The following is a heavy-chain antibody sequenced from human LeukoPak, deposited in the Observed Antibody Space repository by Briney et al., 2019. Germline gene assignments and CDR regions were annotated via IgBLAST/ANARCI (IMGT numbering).Heavy chain of an antibody. V-gene: IGHV1-46*01. J-gene: IGHJ4*02. Sequence: SVKVSCKASGDTFTSYYMHWVRQAPGEGLEWMGIINPSGGSTSYAQKCQGRVTITADESTSTAYMELRSLRSEVTAVYYCAREGRIYCGGYCPYFDYWGQGTLVTVSS. CDR2: INPSGGST. D-gene: IGHD2-21*02. CDR1: GDTFTSYY. CDR3: AREGRIYCGGYCPYFDY.